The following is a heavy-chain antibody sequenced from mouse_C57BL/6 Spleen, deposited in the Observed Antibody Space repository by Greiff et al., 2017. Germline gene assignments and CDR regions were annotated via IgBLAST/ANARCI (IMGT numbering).Heavy chain of an antibody. CDR3: ARSGGLQADYFDY. J-gene: IGHJ2*01. V-gene: IGHV1-59*01. D-gene: IGHD3-1*01. Sequence: QVQLQQPGAELVRPGTSVKLSCKASGYTFTSYWMHWVKQRPGQGLEWIGVIDPSDSYTNYNQKFKGKATLTVDTSSSTAYMQLSSLTSEDSAVYYCARSGGLQADYFDYWGQGTTLTVSS. CDR2: IDPSDSYT. CDR1: GYTFTSYW.